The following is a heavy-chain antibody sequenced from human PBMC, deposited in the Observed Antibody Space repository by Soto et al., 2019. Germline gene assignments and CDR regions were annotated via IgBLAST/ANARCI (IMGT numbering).Heavy chain of an antibody. V-gene: IGHV4-34*01. Sequence: TSETLSLTCAVYGGSFSGYYWSWIRQPPGKGLEWIGEINHSGSTNYNPSLKSRVTISVDTSKNQFSLKLSSVTAADTAVYYCARGGGLEPRFLNYYYYYGMDVWGQGTTVTVSS. CDR3: ARGGGLEPRFLNYYYYYGMDV. CDR1: GGSFSGYY. J-gene: IGHJ6*02. D-gene: IGHD1-1*01. CDR2: INHSGST.